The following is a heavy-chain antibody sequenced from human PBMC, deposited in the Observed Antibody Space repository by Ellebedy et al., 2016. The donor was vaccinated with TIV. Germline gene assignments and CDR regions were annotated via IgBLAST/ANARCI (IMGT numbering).Heavy chain of an antibody. V-gene: IGHV3-30*18. J-gene: IGHJ4*02. D-gene: IGHD1-26*01. Sequence: GESLKISCAASGFTFRRHGMHWVRQAPGKGLEWVAVISYDITNTYYADSVKGRFTVSRDNSNNTLYLQMNNLRAEDTAVYYCAKERHSRWVGPTYFDYWGQGTLVIVSS. CDR3: AKERHSRWVGPTYFDY. CDR1: GFTFRRHG. CDR2: ISYDITNT.